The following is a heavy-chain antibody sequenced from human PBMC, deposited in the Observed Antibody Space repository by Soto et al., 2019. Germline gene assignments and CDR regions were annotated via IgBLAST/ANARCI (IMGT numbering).Heavy chain of an antibody. J-gene: IGHJ4*02. V-gene: IGHV4-4*02. CDR3: ARARLGYCSGGSGAHVDY. Sequence: QVQLQESGPGLVKPSGTLSLICAVSGGSIRRSNWWSWVRQPPGKGLEWIGEIYHSGSSHYNPSRKSRVTKSEDESKNQFSLRLTAVTAADTAGYYCARARLGYCSGGSGAHVDYWGQGTLVSVAS. CDR1: GGSIRRSNW. CDR2: IYHSGSS. D-gene: IGHD2-15*01.